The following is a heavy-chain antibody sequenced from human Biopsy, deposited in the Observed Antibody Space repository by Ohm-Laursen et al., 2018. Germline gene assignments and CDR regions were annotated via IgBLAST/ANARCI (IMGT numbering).Heavy chain of an antibody. V-gene: IGHV4-59*11. CDR1: GGSFTGHY. J-gene: IGHJ1*01. CDR3: ARGSNEYGGLYFPH. Sequence: SETLSLTCTVSGGSFTGHYWTWIRQPPGRGLEGIGHISHTGYTSYKSSLKSRVNISLDTSRKHFSLRLTSLAAADTGVYYCARGSNEYGGLYFPHWGQGTLVTVSS. CDR2: ISHTGYT. D-gene: IGHD4-23*01.